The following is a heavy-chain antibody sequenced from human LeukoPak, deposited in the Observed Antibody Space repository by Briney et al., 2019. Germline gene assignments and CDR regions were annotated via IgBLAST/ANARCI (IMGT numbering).Heavy chain of an antibody. Sequence: SGTLSLTCTVSGGSISSYYWTWIRQPPGKGLEWIGYIFYSGGSNYNPSLKSRVTISVDTSKNHFSLKLSSVTAADTAVYYCARDRMDTGTYFDYWGQGTLVTVSS. J-gene: IGHJ4*02. CDR3: ARDRMDTGTYFDY. CDR2: IFYSGGS. V-gene: IGHV4-59*12. CDR1: GGSISSYY. D-gene: IGHD5-18*01.